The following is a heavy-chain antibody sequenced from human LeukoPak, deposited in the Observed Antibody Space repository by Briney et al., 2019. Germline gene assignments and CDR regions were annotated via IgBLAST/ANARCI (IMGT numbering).Heavy chain of an antibody. Sequence: SVKVSCKASGGTFISYAISWVRQAPGPGLEWMGRIIPILGIANYAQKFQGRVTMTRNTSISTAYMELSSLRSEDTAVYYCARGTMVRGLSWFDPWGQGTLVTVSS. CDR1: GGTFISYA. CDR2: IIPILGIA. CDR3: ARGTMVRGLSWFDP. J-gene: IGHJ5*02. V-gene: IGHV1-69*04. D-gene: IGHD3-10*01.